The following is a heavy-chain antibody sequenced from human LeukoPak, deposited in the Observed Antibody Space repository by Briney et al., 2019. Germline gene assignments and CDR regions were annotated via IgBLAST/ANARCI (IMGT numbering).Heavy chain of an antibody. CDR2: IIPILGIA. V-gene: IGHV1-69*02. D-gene: IGHD3-22*01. CDR3: ARGPSTKIEGHFDY. J-gene: IGHJ4*02. CDR1: GGTFSSYT. Sequence: ASVKVSCKASGGTFSSYTISWVRQAPGQGLEWMGRIIPILGIANYAQKFQGRDTITADKSTSTAYMELSSLRSEDTAVYYCARGPSTKIEGHFDYWGQGNLVTVSS.